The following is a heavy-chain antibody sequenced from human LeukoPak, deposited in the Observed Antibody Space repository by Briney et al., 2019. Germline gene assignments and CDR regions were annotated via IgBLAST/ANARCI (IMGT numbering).Heavy chain of an antibody. CDR2: IKQDGSEE. V-gene: IGHV3-7*03. J-gene: IGHJ4*02. CDR3: ARRYFDY. CDR1: GFTISSYW. Sequence: PGGSLRLSCVASGFTISSYWMHWVRQAPGKGLGWVANIKQDGSEEYYVDSVKGRFTISSDNAKNSLYLQMNSLRAEDTAVYYCARRYFDYWGQGILVTVSS.